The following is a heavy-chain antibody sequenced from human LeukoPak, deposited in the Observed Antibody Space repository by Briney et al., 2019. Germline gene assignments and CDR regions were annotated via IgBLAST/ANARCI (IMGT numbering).Heavy chain of an antibody. D-gene: IGHD3-16*02. CDR1: GFTFSSYW. CDR2: IKQGGSEN. Sequence: GGSVRLSCAASGFTFSSYWMSWVRQAPGKGLEWVANIKQGGSENYYVDYAKGRFTISRDNAKNSVYLQMNSLRAEDAADYSCARDRYDYVWGSYRQTPGDYWGKGPLLTVSS. CDR3: ARDRYDYVWGSYRQTPGDY. V-gene: IGHV3-7*01. J-gene: IGHJ4*02.